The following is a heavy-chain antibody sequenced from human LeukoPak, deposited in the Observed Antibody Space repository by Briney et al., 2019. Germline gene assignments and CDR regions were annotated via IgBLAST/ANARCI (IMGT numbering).Heavy chain of an antibody. D-gene: IGHD3-10*01. J-gene: IGHJ4*02. V-gene: IGHV7-4-1*02. CDR1: GYTFTNYA. CDR3: ARVPRGARVDY. Sequence: ASVKVSCKASGYTFTNYAMNWVRQAPGQGLEWIGWINTNTGNPMYAQGFTGRFVFSLDTSVSTTYLQISSLKAEDTAVYYCARVPRGARVDYWGQGTLVTVSS. CDR2: INTNTGNP.